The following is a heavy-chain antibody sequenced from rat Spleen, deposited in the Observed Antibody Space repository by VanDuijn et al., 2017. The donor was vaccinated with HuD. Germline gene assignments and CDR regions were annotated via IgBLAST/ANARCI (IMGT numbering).Heavy chain of an antibody. D-gene: IGHD4-3*01. CDR3: AVSGYGY. Sequence: EVQLVESGGGSVQPGRSMKLSCAASGINFSNYYMAWVRQAPTKGLEWVASISSGGGGTYYPDSVRGRFTISRDNAKSILYLQMNSLRSEDTATYYCAVSGYGYWGQGVKVTVSS. J-gene: IGHJ2*01. CDR2: ISSGGGGT. CDR1: GINFSNYY. V-gene: IGHV5-25*01.